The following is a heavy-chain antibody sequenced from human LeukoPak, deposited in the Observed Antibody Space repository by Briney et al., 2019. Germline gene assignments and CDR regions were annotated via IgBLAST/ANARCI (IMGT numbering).Heavy chain of an antibody. V-gene: IGHV5-51*01. J-gene: IGHJ4*02. CDR3: ARSSSGWSFDY. CDR1: GYNFANYW. D-gene: IGHD6-19*01. CDR2: IHPADSDT. Sequence: KIGESLKISCQGSGYNFANYWIAWVRQLPGKGLEWMGIIHPADSDTRYSPSFQGQVTISADKSISTAYLQWSSLKASDTAMYYCARSSSGWSFDYWGQGTLVTVSS.